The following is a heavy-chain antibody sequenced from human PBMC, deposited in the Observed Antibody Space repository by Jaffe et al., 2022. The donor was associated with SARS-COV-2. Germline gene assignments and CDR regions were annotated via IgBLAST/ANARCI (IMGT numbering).Heavy chain of an antibody. D-gene: IGHD3-16*01. J-gene: IGHJ3*02. Sequence: EVQLLESGGGLVQPGGSLRLSCAASGFTFSSYAMSWVRQAPGKGLEWVSAISGSGGSTYYADSVKGRFTISRDNSKNTLYLQMNSLRAEDTAVYYCAKSRINYVWGSSGELDAFDIWGQGTMVTVSS. V-gene: IGHV3-23*01. CDR3: AKSRINYVWGSSGELDAFDI. CDR2: ISGSGGST. CDR1: GFTFSSYA.